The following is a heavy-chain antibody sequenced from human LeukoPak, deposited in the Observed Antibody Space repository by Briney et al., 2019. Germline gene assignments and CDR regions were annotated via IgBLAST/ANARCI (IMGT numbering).Heavy chain of an antibody. CDR1: GFTFSSYA. D-gene: IGHD5-12*01. J-gene: IGHJ4*02. Sequence: GGSLRLSCAASGFTFSSYALHWVRQAPGKGLEYVSAISSNGGSTDYADSVRGRFTISRDNSKNTLNLQMGSLRAEDTAVYFCVRVGGHYDYDYWGQGTLVTVSS. CDR2: ISSNGGST. CDR3: VRVGGHYDYDY. V-gene: IGHV3-64D*09.